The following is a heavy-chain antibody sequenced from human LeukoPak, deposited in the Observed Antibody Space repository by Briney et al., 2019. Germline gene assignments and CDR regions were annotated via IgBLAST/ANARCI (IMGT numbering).Heavy chain of an antibody. CDR1: GFSFSIYF. Sequence: PGGSLRLSCAASGFSFSIYFMNWVRQAPGKGLEWVSSIGRTSEYIHYADSVRGRFAISRDNAKNSVYLQMNSLRAEDTAVYFCAGGGDFDYWGQGILVTVSA. D-gene: IGHD3-16*01. CDR3: AGGGDFDY. V-gene: IGHV3-21*01. J-gene: IGHJ4*02. CDR2: IGRTSEYI.